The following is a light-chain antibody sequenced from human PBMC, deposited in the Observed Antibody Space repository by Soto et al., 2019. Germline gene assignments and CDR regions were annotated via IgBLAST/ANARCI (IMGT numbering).Light chain of an antibody. J-gene: IGLJ1*01. CDR1: SSEIGGYNF. CDR3: SSYTSTSPLAV. Sequence: SVLTQPASVSGSPGQSITISCTGNSSEIGGYNFVSWYQHYPGKAPQLMIYGVTNRPSGVSNRFSGSKSGNTASLTISGLQTEDEADYYCSSYTSTSPLAVFGPGTKVTVL. CDR2: GVT. V-gene: IGLV2-14*03.